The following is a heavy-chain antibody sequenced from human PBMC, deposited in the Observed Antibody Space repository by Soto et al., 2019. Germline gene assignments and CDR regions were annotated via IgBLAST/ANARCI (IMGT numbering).Heavy chain of an antibody. V-gene: IGHV1-46*03. CDR1: GYTFTSYY. D-gene: IGHD3-10*01. J-gene: IGHJ4*02. CDR3: ARDMVRGVIRTGWYFDY. CDR2: INPSGGST. Sequence: QVQLVQSGAEVKKPGASVKVSCKASGYTFTSYYMHWVRQAPGQGLEWMGIINPSGGSTSYAQKFQGRVTMTRDTSTSTVYMELSSLRSEDTAVYYCARDMVRGVIRTGWYFDYWGQGTLVTVSS.